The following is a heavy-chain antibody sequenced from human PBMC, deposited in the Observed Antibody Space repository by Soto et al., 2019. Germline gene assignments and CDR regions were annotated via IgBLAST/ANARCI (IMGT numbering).Heavy chain of an antibody. Sequence: QVQLVQSGAEVKKPGASVKVSCKASGYTFTGYYMHWVRQAPGQGLEWMGWINPNSGGTNYAQKFQGRVTMTRDTSISTAYMELSRLRSDDTAVYYCARESSTVGVSYYYYYGMDVWGQGTTVTVSS. V-gene: IGHV1-2*02. CDR1: GYTFTGYY. CDR3: ARESSTVGVSYYYYYGMDV. CDR2: INPNSGGT. D-gene: IGHD1-26*01. J-gene: IGHJ6*02.